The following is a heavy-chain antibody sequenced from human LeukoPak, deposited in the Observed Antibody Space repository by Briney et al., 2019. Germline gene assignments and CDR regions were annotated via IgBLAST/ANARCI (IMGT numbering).Heavy chain of an antibody. CDR1: GFTFSSYG. CDR2: ISYDGSNK. D-gene: IGHD3-10*01. Sequence: PGGSLRLSCAASGFTFSSYGMHWVRQAPGKGLEWVAVISYDGSNKYYADSVKGRFTIPRDNSKNTLYLQMNSLRAKDTAVYYCAKDFTRGTRFGKIPHYFDYWGRGTLVTVSS. CDR3: AKDFTRGTRFGKIPHYFDY. V-gene: IGHV3-30*18. J-gene: IGHJ4*02.